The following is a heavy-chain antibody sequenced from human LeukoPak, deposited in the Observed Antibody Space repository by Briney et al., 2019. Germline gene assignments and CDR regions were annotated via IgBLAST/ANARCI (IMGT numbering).Heavy chain of an antibody. CDR3: ARLDCSSTSCYGGYNWFDP. V-gene: IGHV4-38-2*01. CDR1: GYSTSSDYY. Sequence: SGTLSLTCAVSGYSTSSDYYWGWIRQPPGKGLEWIGNIYHSGSTYYSPSLKSRVTISVDTSKNQFSLKLSSVTAADTAVYYCARLDCSSTSCYGGYNWFDPWGQGTLVTVSS. J-gene: IGHJ5*02. CDR2: IYHSGST. D-gene: IGHD2-2*01.